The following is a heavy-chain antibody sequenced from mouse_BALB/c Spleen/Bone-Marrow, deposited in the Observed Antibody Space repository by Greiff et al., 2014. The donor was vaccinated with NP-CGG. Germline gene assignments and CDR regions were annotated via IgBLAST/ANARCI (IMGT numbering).Heavy chain of an antibody. D-gene: IGHD2-3*01. V-gene: IGHV3-1*02. CDR2: IHYSGTT. CDR3: ARQNDGYLYYAMDY. Sequence: VQLQQSGPDLVKPSQSLSLTCTVTGYSITSGYSWHWIRQFPGNKPEWMGYIHYSGTTNYNPSLKSRISITRDTSKNQFFLQLNSVTSDDTATYYCARQNDGYLYYAMDYWGQGTSVTVSS. J-gene: IGHJ4*01. CDR1: GYSITSGYS.